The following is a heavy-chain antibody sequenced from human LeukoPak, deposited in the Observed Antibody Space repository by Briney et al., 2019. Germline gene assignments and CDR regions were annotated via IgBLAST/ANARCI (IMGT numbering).Heavy chain of an antibody. V-gene: IGHV4-39*07. Sequence: SETLSLTCTVSGGSISSSSYYWSWIRQPPGKGLEWIGEINHSGSTNYNPSLKSRVTISVDTSKNQFSLKLSSVTAADTAVYYCASSSWYLSYWGQGTLVTVSS. CDR2: INHSGST. D-gene: IGHD6-13*01. CDR3: ASSSWYLSY. CDR1: GGSISSSSYY. J-gene: IGHJ4*02.